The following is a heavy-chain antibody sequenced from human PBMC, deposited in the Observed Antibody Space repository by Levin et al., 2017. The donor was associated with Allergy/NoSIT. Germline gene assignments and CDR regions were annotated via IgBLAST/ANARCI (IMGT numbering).Heavy chain of an antibody. D-gene: IGHD2-2*01. V-gene: IGHV5-51*03. CDR2: IYPGDSDT. Sequence: PEASVKVSCKGSGYSFTTYWIGWVRQVPGKGLEWMGIIYPGDSDTRYSPSFQGQVTISADKSISTAYLQWSSLKASDTAMYYCARRIVVVPAAKWAPYNGFDPWGQGTLVTVSS. J-gene: IGHJ5*02. CDR3: ARRIVVVPAAKWAPYNGFDP. CDR1: GYSFTTYW.